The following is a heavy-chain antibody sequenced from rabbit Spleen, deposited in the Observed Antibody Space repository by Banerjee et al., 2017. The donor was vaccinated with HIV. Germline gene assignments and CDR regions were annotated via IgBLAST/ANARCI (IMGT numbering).Heavy chain of an antibody. CDR3: ARVSETSGWGEDL. CDR2: IDDVDGST. CDR1: GFTISSTYW. J-gene: IGHJ4*01. V-gene: IGHV1S40*01. D-gene: IGHD4-1*01. Sequence: QSLEESGGDLVKPGASLTLTCKASGFTISSTYWICWVRQAPGKGLEWIACIDDVDGSTYYATWAKGRFSISKASSTTVTLQMTSLTVADTATYFCARVSETSGWGEDLWGPGTLVTVS.